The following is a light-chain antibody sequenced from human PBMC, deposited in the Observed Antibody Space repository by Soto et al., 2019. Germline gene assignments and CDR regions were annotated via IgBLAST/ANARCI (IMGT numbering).Light chain of an antibody. J-gene: IGKJ1*01. CDR3: HQRQRWTRT. CDR2: EAS. V-gene: IGKV3-11*01. Sequence: IVLTQSPATRSLSPGERATLSCRASQSVSSYLAWYQHKPGQAPRLIIYEASNRAAGIPARFSGSGSGTDCTITVTRLEHEDCSLYYRHQRQRWTRTFGQGTKVDIK. CDR1: QSVSSY.